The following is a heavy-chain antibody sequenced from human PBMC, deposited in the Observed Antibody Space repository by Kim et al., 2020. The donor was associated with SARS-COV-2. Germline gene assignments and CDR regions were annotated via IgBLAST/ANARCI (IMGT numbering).Heavy chain of an antibody. J-gene: IGHJ4*02. Sequence: KSRVTISVDTSKNQFSLKLSSVTAADTAVYYCARGPYIVVVPAARPFDYWGQGTLVTVSS. CDR3: ARGPYIVVVPAARPFDY. V-gene: IGHV4-34*01. D-gene: IGHD2-2*01.